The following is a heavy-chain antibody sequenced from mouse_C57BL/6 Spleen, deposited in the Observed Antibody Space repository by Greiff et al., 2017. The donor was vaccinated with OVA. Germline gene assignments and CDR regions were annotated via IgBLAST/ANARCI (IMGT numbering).Heavy chain of an antibody. CDR1: GYTFTSYW. V-gene: IGHV1-64*01. Sequence: QVQLQQPGAELVKPGASVTLSCKASGYTFTSYWMHWVKQRPGQGLEWIGMIHPNSGSTNYNEKFKSKATLTVDKSSSTAYMQLSSLTSEDSAVYYCARSGSNDAMDYWGQGTSVTVSS. J-gene: IGHJ4*01. CDR2: IHPNSGST. CDR3: ARSGSNDAMDY. D-gene: IGHD2-5*01.